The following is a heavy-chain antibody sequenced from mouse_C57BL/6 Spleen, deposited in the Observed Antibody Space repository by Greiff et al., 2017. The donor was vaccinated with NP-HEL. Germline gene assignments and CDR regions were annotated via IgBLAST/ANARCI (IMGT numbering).Heavy chain of an antibody. CDR1: GFTFSDYG. CDR2: ISSGSSTI. J-gene: IGHJ2*01. Sequence: EVMLVESGGGLVKPGGSLKLSCAASGFTFSDYGMHWVRQAPEKGLEWVAYISSGSSTIYYADTVKGRFTISRDNAKNPLFLQMTSLRSEDTAMYYCARHYGVYFDYWGQGTTLTVSS. V-gene: IGHV5-17*01. D-gene: IGHD1-1*01. CDR3: ARHYGVYFDY.